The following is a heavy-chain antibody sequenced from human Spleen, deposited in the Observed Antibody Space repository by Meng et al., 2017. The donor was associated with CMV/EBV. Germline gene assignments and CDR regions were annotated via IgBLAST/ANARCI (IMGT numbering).Heavy chain of an antibody. CDR2: IYYSGST. D-gene: IGHD3-10*01. CDR3: ARAEVVRYFGMDV. Sequence: SETLSLTCTVSGGSISSGGYYWSWIRQHPGKGLEWIGYIYYSGSTYYNPSLKSRVTISVDTSKNQFSLKLSSVTAADTAVYYCARAEVVRYFGMDVWGQGTTVTVSS. CDR1: GGSISSGGYY. J-gene: IGHJ6*02. V-gene: IGHV4-31*03.